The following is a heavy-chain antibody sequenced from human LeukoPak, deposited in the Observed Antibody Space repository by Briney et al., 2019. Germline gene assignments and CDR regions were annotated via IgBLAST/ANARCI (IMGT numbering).Heavy chain of an antibody. CDR3: GRVGDGYNDNY. D-gene: IGHD5-24*01. J-gene: IGHJ4*02. V-gene: IGHV3-66*01. Sequence: GGSLRLPCAASGFTVSSDYMGWVRQAPEKGLEWVSLISSGGSTYYADSLKGRFTISRDNSKNTLYLQMNSLRAEDTAVYYCGRVGDGYNDNYWGQGTLATVSS. CDR2: ISSGGST. CDR1: GFTVSSDY.